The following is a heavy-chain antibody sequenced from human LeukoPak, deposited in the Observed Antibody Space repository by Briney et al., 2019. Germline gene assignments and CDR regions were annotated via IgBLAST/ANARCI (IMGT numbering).Heavy chain of an antibody. D-gene: IGHD1-26*01. V-gene: IGHV1-46*01. Sequence: ASVKVSCKASGYTFTNNFMHWVRQAPGQGLEWIGIINPSGDNTWYAQKFQGRVTMTRDTSISTAYMELSRLRSDDTAVYYCARDSLELKFDYWGQGTLVTVSS. J-gene: IGHJ4*02. CDR3: ARDSLELKFDY. CDR1: GYTFTNNF. CDR2: INPSGDNT.